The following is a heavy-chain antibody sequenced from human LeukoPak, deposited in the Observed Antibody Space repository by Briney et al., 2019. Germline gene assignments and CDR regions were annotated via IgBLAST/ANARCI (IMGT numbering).Heavy chain of an antibody. CDR2: MWYDGTNK. J-gene: IGHJ4*02. CDR1: GFTFSNCG. Sequence: GGSLRLSCAASGFTFSNCGIHWVRQAPGKGLEWVAVMWYDGTNKYYADSVKGRFTISRDNSKNTVYLQLNSLRAEDTAVYYCARDSGEVGYYGSGVDYWGQGTLVTVSS. V-gene: IGHV3-33*01. CDR3: ARDSGEVGYYGSGVDY. D-gene: IGHD3-10*01.